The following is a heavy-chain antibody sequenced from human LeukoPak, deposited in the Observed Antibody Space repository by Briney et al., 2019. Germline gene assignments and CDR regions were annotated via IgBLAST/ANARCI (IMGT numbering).Heavy chain of an antibody. Sequence: ASVKVSCKASGGTFSSYAISWVRQAPGQGLEWMGGIIPIFGTANYAQKFQGRVTITADESTSTAYMELSSLRSEDTAVYYCARDYRLYYYDSSGYYIDWGQGTLVTVSS. CDR2: IIPIFGTA. V-gene: IGHV1-69*13. CDR3: ARDYRLYYYDSSGYYID. J-gene: IGHJ4*02. D-gene: IGHD3-22*01. CDR1: GGTFSSYA.